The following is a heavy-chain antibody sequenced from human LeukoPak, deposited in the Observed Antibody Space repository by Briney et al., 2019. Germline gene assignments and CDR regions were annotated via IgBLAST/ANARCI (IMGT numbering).Heavy chain of an antibody. Sequence: SETLSLTCVVSGGSISSTSYYWGWIRQPPGKGLEWIGSIYYSGSTYYSPSLKSRVTISVDTSKNQFSLKLSSVTAADTAVYYCASLSGLGYWGQGTLVTVSS. CDR3: ASLSGLGY. CDR2: IYYSGST. V-gene: IGHV4-39*07. J-gene: IGHJ4*02. CDR1: GGSISSTSYY. D-gene: IGHD3-10*01.